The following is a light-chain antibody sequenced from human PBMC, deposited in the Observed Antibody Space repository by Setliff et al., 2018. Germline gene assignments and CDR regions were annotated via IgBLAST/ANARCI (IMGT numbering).Light chain of an antibody. CDR1: IGDVGAYDF. CDR2: EVT. CDR3: SSNTNSNTLFV. J-gene: IGLJ3*02. Sequence: QSALTQPASVSGSPGQSITISCSGTIGDVGAYDFVSWYQHHPGKAPKLVIYEVTNRPSGISNRFSGSKSGNSASLIISGLQAEDEADYYCSSNTNSNTLFVFGGGTKGTVL. V-gene: IGLV2-14*01.